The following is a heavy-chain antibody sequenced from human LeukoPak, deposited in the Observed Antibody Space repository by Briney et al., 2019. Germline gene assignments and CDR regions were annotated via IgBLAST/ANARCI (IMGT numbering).Heavy chain of an antibody. J-gene: IGHJ4*02. CDR2: IKGDGRST. Sequence: GGSLRLSCAASGFTFSTFWMHWVRQAPGKGLVWVSLIKGDGRSTNYADSVKGRFTISRDNAKNTVYLQMNSLRAEDTAVYYCATGHSYGYEYWGQGTLVTASS. CDR1: GFTFSTFW. CDR3: ATGHSYGYEY. V-gene: IGHV3-74*01. D-gene: IGHD5-18*01.